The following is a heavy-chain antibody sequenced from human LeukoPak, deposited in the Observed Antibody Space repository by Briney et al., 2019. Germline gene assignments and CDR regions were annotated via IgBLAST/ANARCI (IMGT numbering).Heavy chain of an antibody. D-gene: IGHD3-10*02. V-gene: IGHV3-74*01. Sequence: GGSLRLSCEASGFTFSNYWMHWVRQAPGKGLVWVSRINSDGSSTTYADSVKGRFTISRDNAKNSLYLQMNSLRAEDTAVYYCAELGITMIGGVWGKGTTVTISS. J-gene: IGHJ6*04. CDR3: AELGITMIGGV. CDR1: GFTFSNYW. CDR2: INSDGSST.